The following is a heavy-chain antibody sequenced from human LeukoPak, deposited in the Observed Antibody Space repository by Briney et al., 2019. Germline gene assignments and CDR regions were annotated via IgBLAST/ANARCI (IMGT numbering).Heavy chain of an antibody. CDR2: IYHSGST. V-gene: IGHV4-30-2*01. Sequence: SETLSLTCTVSGGSISSGGYYWSWIRQPPGKGLEWIGYIYHSGSTYYNPSLKSRVAISVDRSKNQFSLKLSSVTAADTAVYYCAREEYQAFFFDYWGQGTLVTVSS. D-gene: IGHD2-2*01. CDR1: GGSISSGGYY. CDR3: AREEYQAFFFDY. J-gene: IGHJ4*02.